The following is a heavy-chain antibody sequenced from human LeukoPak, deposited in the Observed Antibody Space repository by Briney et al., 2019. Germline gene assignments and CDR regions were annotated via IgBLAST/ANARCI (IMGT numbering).Heavy chain of an antibody. CDR1: GYTLTELS. J-gene: IGHJ3*02. Sequence: VASVKVSCKVSGYTLTELSMHWVRQAPGKGLEWMGGFDPEDGETIYAQKFQGRVTMTEDTSTDTAYMELSSLRSEDTAVYYCATSVIVVVIWAFDIWGQGTMVTVSS. V-gene: IGHV1-24*01. D-gene: IGHD3-22*01. CDR2: FDPEDGET. CDR3: ATSVIVVVIWAFDI.